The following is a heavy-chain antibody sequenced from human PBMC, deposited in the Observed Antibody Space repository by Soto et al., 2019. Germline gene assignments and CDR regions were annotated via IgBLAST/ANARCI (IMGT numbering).Heavy chain of an antibody. Sequence: QVQLVQSGAEVKKPGSSVKVSCKTSGGTFSSYAINWVRQAPGQGPEWMGGIIPIFGTANYAQKLEGRVTITADESTSTANMELISLRSDDTAVYYFAAGTVAGTSDYWGQGTLVTVS. CDR2: IIPIFGTA. V-gene: IGHV1-69*01. D-gene: IGHD6-19*01. J-gene: IGHJ4*02. CDR3: AAGTVAGTSDY. CDR1: GGTFSSYA.